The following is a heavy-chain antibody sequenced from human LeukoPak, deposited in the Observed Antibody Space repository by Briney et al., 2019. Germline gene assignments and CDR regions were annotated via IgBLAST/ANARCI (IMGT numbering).Heavy chain of an antibody. CDR2: ISYDGSNK. V-gene: IGHV3-30*03. CDR3: ARGYFLGFDY. J-gene: IGHJ4*02. CDR1: GFTFINYG. Sequence: PGGSLRLSCAASGFTFINYGIHWVRQAPGKGLEWVAVISYDGSNKYYADSVKGRFTISRDTSKNTLYLQMNSLRAEDAAVYYCARGYFLGFDYWGQGTLVTVSS. D-gene: IGHD2/OR15-2a*01.